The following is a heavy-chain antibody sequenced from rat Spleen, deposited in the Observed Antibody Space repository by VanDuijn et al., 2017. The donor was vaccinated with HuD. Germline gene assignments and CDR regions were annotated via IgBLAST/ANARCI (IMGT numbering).Heavy chain of an antibody. V-gene: IGHV5-25*01. J-gene: IGHJ2*01. Sequence: EVQLVESGGGLVQPGRSLKLSCVASGFTFNNYYMAWVRQAPKKGLEWVATISTSGSRTYYPDSVKGRFTISRYNAKSTLYLQMDSLRSEDTATYYCAREGIHYYDGYQDYFDYWGQGVMVTVSS. CDR1: GFTFNNYY. CDR3: AREGIHYYDGYQDYFDY. D-gene: IGHD1-12*03. CDR2: ISTSGSRT.